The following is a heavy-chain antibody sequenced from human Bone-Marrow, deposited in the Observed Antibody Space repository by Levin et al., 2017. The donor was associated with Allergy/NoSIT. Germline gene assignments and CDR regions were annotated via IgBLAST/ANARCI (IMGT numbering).Heavy chain of an antibody. CDR2: ISYDGSNK. Sequence: GGSLRLSCAASGFTFSSYGMHWVRQAPGKGLEWVAVISYDGSNKYYADSVKGRFTISRDNSKNTLYLQMNSLRAEDTAVYYCAKFLSERSSGYDFDYWGQGTLVTVSS. CDR1: GFTFSSYG. CDR3: AKFLSERSSGYDFDY. D-gene: IGHD6-13*01. V-gene: IGHV3-30*18. J-gene: IGHJ4*02.